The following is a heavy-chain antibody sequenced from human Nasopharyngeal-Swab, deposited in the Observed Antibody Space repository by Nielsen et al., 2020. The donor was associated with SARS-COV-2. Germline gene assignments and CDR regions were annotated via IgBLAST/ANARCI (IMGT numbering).Heavy chain of an antibody. CDR2: INHSGST. D-gene: IGHD5/OR15-5a*01. CDR3: ARHSSTTRGWFDP. CDR1: GGSFSGYY. J-gene: IGHJ5*02. Sequence: SETLSLTCAVYGGSFSGYYWSWIRQPPGKGLEWIGEINHSGSTNYNPSLKSRVTISVDTSKNQFSLKLSSVTAADTAVYYCARHSSTTRGWFDPWGQGTLVTVSS. V-gene: IGHV4-34*01.